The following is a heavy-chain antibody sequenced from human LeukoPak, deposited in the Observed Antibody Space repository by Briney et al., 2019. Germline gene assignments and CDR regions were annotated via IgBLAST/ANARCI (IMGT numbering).Heavy chain of an antibody. J-gene: IGHJ4*02. CDR1: GGSISSYY. V-gene: IGHV4-59*08. Sequence: SPSETLSLTCTVSGGSISSYYWSWIRQPPGKGLEWIGYIYYSGSTNYNPSLKSRVTISVDTSKNQFSLKLSSVTAADTAVYYCARSFRGYSYGPTDYWGQGTLVTVSS. CDR2: IYYSGST. CDR3: ARSFRGYSYGPTDY. D-gene: IGHD5-18*01.